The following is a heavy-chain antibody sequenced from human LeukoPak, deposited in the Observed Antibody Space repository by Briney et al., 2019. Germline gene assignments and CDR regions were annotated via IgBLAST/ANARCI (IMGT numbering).Heavy chain of an antibody. CDR2: INHSGST. CDR3: ARIRGPTTVTRYYFDY. CDR1: GGSFSGYY. Sequence: PSETLSLTCAVYGGSFSGYYWSWIRQPPGKGLEWIGEINHSGSTNYNPSLKSRVTISVDTSKDQFSLKLSSVTAADTAVYYCARIRGPTTVTRYYFDYWGQGTLVTVSS. J-gene: IGHJ4*02. D-gene: IGHD4-17*01. V-gene: IGHV4-34*01.